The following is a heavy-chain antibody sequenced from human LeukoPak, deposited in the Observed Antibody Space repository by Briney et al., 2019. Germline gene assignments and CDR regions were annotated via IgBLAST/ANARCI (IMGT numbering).Heavy chain of an antibody. Sequence: QSGGSLRLSCATSGFTFSTFHMHWVRQAPGGVPEWVAFIQNDGGNEYYGDSVKGRFTISRDNSKSTLYLQLSSLTTEDTAVYYCARSYVLNFFNPWGQGTLVTVSS. D-gene: IGHD3-10*02. CDR1: GFTFSTFH. CDR2: IQNDGGNE. J-gene: IGHJ5*02. V-gene: IGHV3-30*02. CDR3: ARSYVLNFFNP.